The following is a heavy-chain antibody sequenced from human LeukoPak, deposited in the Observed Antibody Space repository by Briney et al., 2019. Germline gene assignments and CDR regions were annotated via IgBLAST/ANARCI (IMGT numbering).Heavy chain of an antibody. CDR2: IYISGST. V-gene: IGHV4-4*07. Sequence: PSETLSLTCTVSGGSISSYYWSWIRQPAGKGLEWIGRIYISGSTNQNPSLKSRVTMSVDTSRNRVSLTMTSVTAADTAVYYCARTSSSWSPYDYWGQGTLVTVSS. CDR1: GGSISSYY. CDR3: ARTSSSWSPYDY. D-gene: IGHD6-13*01. J-gene: IGHJ4*02.